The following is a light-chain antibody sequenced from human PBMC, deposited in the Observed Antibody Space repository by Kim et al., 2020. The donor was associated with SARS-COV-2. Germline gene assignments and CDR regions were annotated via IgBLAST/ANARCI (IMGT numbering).Light chain of an antibody. J-gene: IGKJ4*01. CDR3: QQYTSYL. V-gene: IGKV1-5*01. CDR2: DAS. Sequence: LSASVGDRVTITCRASQSISNWLAWYQQKPGKAPKLLIYDASSLESGVPSRFSGSGSGTEFTLTISSLQPDDFATYYCQQYTSYLFGGGTKVDIK. CDR1: QSISNW.